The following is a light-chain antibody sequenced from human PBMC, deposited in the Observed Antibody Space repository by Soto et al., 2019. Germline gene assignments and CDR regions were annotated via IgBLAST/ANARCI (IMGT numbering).Light chain of an antibody. J-gene: IGLJ1*01. Sequence: QSVLTQPASVSGSPGQSITISCTGTSSDVGSYNLVSWYQQHPGKAPKLMIYEGSKRPSGVSNRFSGSKSGSTASLTISGLQAEDEADYYCCSYAGSSVFGTGTKVTVL. CDR2: EGS. V-gene: IGLV2-23*01. CDR1: SSDVGSYNL. CDR3: CSYAGSSV.